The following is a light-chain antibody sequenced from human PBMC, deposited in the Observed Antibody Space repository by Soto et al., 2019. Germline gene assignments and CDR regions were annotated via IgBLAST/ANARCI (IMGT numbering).Light chain of an antibody. CDR1: SSDVGGYNY. V-gene: IGLV2-14*01. CDR2: EVS. Sequence: QSVLTQPASVSGSPGQSITISCTGTSSDVGGYNYVSWYQQHPGKAPKLMIYEVSNRPSGVSNRFSGSKSGNTASLTISGLQAEDEADYYCSSYISSITPYVFGTGTKVTVL. J-gene: IGLJ1*01. CDR3: SSYISSITPYV.